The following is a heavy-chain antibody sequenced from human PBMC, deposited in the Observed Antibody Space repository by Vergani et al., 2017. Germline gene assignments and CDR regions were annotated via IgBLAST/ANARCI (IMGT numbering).Heavy chain of an antibody. CDR2: IRRRSEHYAT. Sequence: EVHLEESGGGWAQPGGSLRLSCAASGFVFSESPIHWVRQVPGKGLEWLGHIRRRSEHYATAYGPSLIGRATISRDDSTNTAYLQLSSLGTDDTAIYFCSAQTQSCHDYWGQGTLVAVSS. D-gene: IGHD3-10*01. CDR3: SAQTQSCHDY. CDR1: GFVFSESP. V-gene: IGHV3-73*01. J-gene: IGHJ4*02.